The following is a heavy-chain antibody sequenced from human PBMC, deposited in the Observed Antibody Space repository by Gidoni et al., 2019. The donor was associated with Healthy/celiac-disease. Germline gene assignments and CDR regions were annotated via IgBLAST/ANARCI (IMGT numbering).Heavy chain of an antibody. CDR2: SYYSGRT. J-gene: IGHJ5*02. V-gene: IGHV4-59*01. D-gene: IGHD2-2*01. CDR3: AREVANCSSTSCYRWFDP. CDR1: GGSISRYY. Sequence: QVQLQESGPGLVKPSETLSLTCTVSGGSISRYYWSWIRQPTGKGLEWIGYSYYSGRTNYNPSLKSRVTISVDTSKNQFSLKLSSVTAADTAVYYCAREVANCSSTSCYRWFDPWGQGTLVTVSS.